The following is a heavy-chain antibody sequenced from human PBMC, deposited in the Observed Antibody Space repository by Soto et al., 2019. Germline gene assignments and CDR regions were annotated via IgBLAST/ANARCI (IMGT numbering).Heavy chain of an antibody. CDR3: ARQQISGDSSTGPLDY. CDR1: GGSISSSSYY. Sequence: SETLSLTCTVSGGSISSSSYYWGWIRQPPGKGLEWIGSIYYSGSTYYNPSLKSRVTISVDTSKNQFSLKLSSVTAADTAVYYCARQQISGDSSTGPLDYWGQGTLVTVSS. J-gene: IGHJ4*02. D-gene: IGHD5-18*01. CDR2: IYYSGST. V-gene: IGHV4-39*01.